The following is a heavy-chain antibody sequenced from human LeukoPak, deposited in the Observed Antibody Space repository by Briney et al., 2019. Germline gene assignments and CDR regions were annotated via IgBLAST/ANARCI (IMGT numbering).Heavy chain of an antibody. J-gene: IGHJ6*02. D-gene: IGHD3-10*01. CDR1: GGSFSGYY. V-gene: IGHV4-34*01. CDR3: ASRSKNYYYYGMDV. CDR2: INHSGST. Sequence: PSETLSLTCAVYGGSFSGYYWSWIRQPPGKGLEWIGEINHSGSTNYNPSLKSRVTISVDTSKNQFSLKLSSVTAADTAVYYCASRSKNYYYYGMDVWGQGTTVTVSS.